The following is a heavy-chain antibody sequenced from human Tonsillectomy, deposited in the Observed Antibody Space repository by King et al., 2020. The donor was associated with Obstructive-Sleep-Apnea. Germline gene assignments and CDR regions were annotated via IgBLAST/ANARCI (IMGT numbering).Heavy chain of an antibody. CDR3: ARDGPYASGWDFDS. J-gene: IGHJ4*02. Sequence: VQLVESGGGLVRPGGSLRLCCVASGFTLSDYYMSWIRQVPGKGLEWISYISSSGNTIYHADSVKGRFTISRDNAKNSLYLQMNSLRAEDTAVYYCARDGPYASGWDFDSWGQGTLVTVSS. CDR2: ISSSGNTI. CDR1: GFTLSDYY. D-gene: IGHD6-19*01. V-gene: IGHV3-11*01.